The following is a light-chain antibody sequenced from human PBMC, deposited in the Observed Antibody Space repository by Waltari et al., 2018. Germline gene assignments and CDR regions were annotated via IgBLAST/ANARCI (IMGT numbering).Light chain of an antibody. V-gene: IGKV1-33*01. CDR1: QDINNY. CDR2: DAS. Sequence: DIQMTQTPSSLSASVGDRVTISCQASQDINNYLNWYQQKPGKAPKLLIYDASNLEIGVPSRFSGGGSGTDFTSIITSLRPEDIATYYCQQYENLPLTFGQGTRLEI. J-gene: IGKJ5*01. CDR3: QQYENLPLT.